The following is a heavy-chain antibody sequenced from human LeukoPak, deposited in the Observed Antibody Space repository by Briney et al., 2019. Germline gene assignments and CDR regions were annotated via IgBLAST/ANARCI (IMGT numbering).Heavy chain of an antibody. Sequence: AGGSLRLSCAASGFTFSSYSMNWVRQAPGKGLERVSSISSSSSYIYYADSVKGRFTISRDNAKNSLYLQMNSLRAEDTAVYYCARDLGGAAAGSCFDYWGQGTLVTVSS. CDR1: GFTFSSYS. CDR3: ARDLGGAAAGSCFDY. V-gene: IGHV3-21*01. CDR2: ISSSSSYI. J-gene: IGHJ4*02. D-gene: IGHD6-13*01.